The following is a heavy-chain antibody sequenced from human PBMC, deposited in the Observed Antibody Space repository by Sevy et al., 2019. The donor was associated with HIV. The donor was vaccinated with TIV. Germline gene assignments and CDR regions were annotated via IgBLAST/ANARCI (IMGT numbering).Heavy chain of an antibody. V-gene: IGHV4-61*01. CDR3: ASSSGVSSGYYRRGHFDY. D-gene: IGHD3-22*01. CDR2: IYYSGST. J-gene: IGHJ4*02. CDR1: GGSVSSGSYY. Sequence: SETLSLTCTVSGGSVSSGSYYWSWIRQPPGKGLEWIGYIYYSGSTNYNPSLKSRVTISIDTSKNQFSLKLSSVTAADTAVYYWASSSGVSSGYYRRGHFDYWGQGTLVTVSS.